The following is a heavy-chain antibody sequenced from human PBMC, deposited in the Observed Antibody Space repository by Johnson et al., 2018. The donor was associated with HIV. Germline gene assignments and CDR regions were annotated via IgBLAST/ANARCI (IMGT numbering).Heavy chain of an antibody. V-gene: IGHV3-30*04. D-gene: IGHD4-17*01. CDR2: ISYDGSNK. Sequence: QVQLVESGGGVVQAGRSLRLSCSASGFTFSSYAMHWVRQAPGKGLEWVAIISYDGSNKYYADSVKGRFPISRDNSKNSLYLQMNSLRAEDTALYYCARRRRYGDYFADAFDIWGQGTMVTVSS. CDR1: GFTFSSYA. J-gene: IGHJ3*02. CDR3: ARRRRYGDYFADAFDI.